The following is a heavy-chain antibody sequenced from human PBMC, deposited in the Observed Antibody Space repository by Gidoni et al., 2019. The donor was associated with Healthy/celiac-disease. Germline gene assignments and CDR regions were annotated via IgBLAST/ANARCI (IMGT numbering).Heavy chain of an antibody. D-gene: IGHD6-13*01. CDR1: GFTFSSYA. Sequence: QVQLVESGGGVVQPGRSLRLSCAASGFTFSSYAMHWVRQAPGKGLEWVAVISYDGSNKYYADSVKGRFTISRDNSKNTLYLQMNSLRAEDTAVYYCARDLTYSSSWTDFGYYYGMDVWGQGTTVTVSS. CDR2: ISYDGSNK. CDR3: ARDLTYSSSWTDFGYYYGMDV. V-gene: IGHV3-30*04. J-gene: IGHJ6*02.